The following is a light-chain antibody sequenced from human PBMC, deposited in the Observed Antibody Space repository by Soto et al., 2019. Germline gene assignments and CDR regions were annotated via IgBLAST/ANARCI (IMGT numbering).Light chain of an antibody. J-gene: IGKJ2*01. CDR2: GAS. Sequence: EIVMTQSPATLSVSPGERATLSCRASQSVSSNLAWYQQKPGQAPRLLIYGASTRATGIPARFSGSGSGTEFRCTLNSLQSEDFSVYFCQKYNNWPSVYTFGQGTKLEIK. CDR1: QSVSSN. V-gene: IGKV3-15*01. CDR3: QKYNNWPSVYT.